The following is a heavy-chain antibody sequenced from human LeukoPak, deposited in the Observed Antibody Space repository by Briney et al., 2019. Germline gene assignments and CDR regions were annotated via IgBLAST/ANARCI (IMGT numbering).Heavy chain of an antibody. V-gene: IGHV4-34*01. CDR3: ASREPGITVPGRH. CDR1: GGSFSGYY. CDR2: INHSGST. J-gene: IGHJ4*02. D-gene: IGHD6-19*01. Sequence: SETLSLTCAVYGGSFSGYYWSWIRQPPGKGLEWIGEINHSGSTNYNPSLKSRVTISVDTSKNQFSLRVTSVTAADTAVYFCASREPGITVPGRHWGQGALVTVSS.